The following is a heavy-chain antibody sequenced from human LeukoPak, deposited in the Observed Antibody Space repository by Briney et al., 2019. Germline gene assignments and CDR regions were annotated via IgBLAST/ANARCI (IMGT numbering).Heavy chain of an antibody. V-gene: IGHV1-2*02. J-gene: IGHJ4*02. CDR1: GYTFTGYY. CDR3: ATGKGDILTGYPHLDY. Sequence: ASVKVSCKASGYTFTGYYMHWVRQAPGQGLAWMGWINPNSGGTNYAQKFQGRVTMTRDTSISTAYMELSRLRSDDTAVYYCATGKGDILTGYPHLDYWGQGTLVTVSS. CDR2: INPNSGGT. D-gene: IGHD3-9*01.